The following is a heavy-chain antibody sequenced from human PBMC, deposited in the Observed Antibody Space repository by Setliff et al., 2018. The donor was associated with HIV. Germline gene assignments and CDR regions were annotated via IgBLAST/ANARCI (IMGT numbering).Heavy chain of an antibody. Sequence: SETLSLTCAVYGGSFSGFYWTFIRQSPGKGLEWIATIPHNGGTNYNPSLKSRVTISVDTSKNQFSLKMTSVTAADTAVYYGGRQAWDHQSSGYFVDYWGQGTLVTVSS. J-gene: IGHJ4*02. CDR1: GGSFSGFY. D-gene: IGHD6-19*01. V-gene: IGHV4-34*01. CDR2: IPHNGGT. CDR3: GRQAWDHQSSGYFVDY.